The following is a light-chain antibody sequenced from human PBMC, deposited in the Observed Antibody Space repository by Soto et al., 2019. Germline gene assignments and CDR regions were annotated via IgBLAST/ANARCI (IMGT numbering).Light chain of an antibody. CDR3: QQRGSWPWT. Sequence: EIVLTQSPAILSVSPGERATLSCRASQSVSTYLAWYQQRPGQAPRLLIYDASNRATGIPARFSGSGSGTDFTLTISSLAPEDFAVYFCQQRGSWPWTFGQGTKVDIK. J-gene: IGKJ1*01. CDR1: QSVSTY. V-gene: IGKV3-11*01. CDR2: DAS.